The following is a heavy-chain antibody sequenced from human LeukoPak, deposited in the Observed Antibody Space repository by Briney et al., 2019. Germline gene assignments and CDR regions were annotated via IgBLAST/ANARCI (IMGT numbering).Heavy chain of an antibody. CDR3: ARLLLSGGLDS. J-gene: IGHJ4*02. CDR2: VNHSGIT. Sequence: SETLSLTCAVSGGSFSGHYYWVWIRQSRGRGLEWIGEVNHSGITNYNPSLKSRVFISVDTSKNQFSLKFTSVTAADTAVYYCARLLLSGGLDSWGQGTLATVSS. CDR1: GGSFSGHYY. V-gene: IGHV4-34*01. D-gene: IGHD3-3*01.